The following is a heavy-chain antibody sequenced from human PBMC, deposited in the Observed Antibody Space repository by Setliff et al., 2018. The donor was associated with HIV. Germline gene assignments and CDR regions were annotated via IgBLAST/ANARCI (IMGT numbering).Heavy chain of an antibody. CDR3: ARSQYSNGPGDYHFYYMDV. CDR1: GFTFSNYW. J-gene: IGHJ6*03. D-gene: IGHD5-18*01. CDR2: INWNGGSR. V-gene: IGHV3-20*04. Sequence: GGSLRLSCAASGFTFSNYWMDWVRQAPGKGLEWVSGINWNGGSRGYADSVKGRFTIFRDNAKNSLYLQMNSLRAEDTALYYCARSQYSNGPGDYHFYYMDVWGKGTTVTVSS.